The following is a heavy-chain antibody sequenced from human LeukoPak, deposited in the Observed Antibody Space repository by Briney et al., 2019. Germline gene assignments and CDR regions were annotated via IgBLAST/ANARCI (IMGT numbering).Heavy chain of an antibody. J-gene: IGHJ3*02. CDR2: ISTSGNTM. Sequence: PGGSLRLSCAASGFTFSDYYMSWIRQAPGKGLEWVSYISTSGNTMYYADSVKGRFTISRDNAKNSLYLQMNSLRAEDTAVYYCATDLVPAALEAFDIWGQGTMVTVSS. D-gene: IGHD2-2*01. CDR1: GFTFSDYY. CDR3: ATDLVPAALEAFDI. V-gene: IGHV3-11*01.